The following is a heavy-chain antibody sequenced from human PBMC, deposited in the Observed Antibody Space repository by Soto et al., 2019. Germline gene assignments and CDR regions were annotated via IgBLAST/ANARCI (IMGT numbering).Heavy chain of an antibody. Sequence: SLRLSCAASGFTFDDYAMHWVRQAPGKGLEWVSGISWNSGSIGYADSVKGRFTISRGNAKNSLYLQMNSLRAEDTALYYCAKGAVAGFGYYYYGMDVWGQGTTVTVSS. J-gene: IGHJ6*02. V-gene: IGHV3-9*01. D-gene: IGHD6-19*01. CDR2: ISWNSGSI. CDR3: AKGAVAGFGYYYYGMDV. CDR1: GFTFDDYA.